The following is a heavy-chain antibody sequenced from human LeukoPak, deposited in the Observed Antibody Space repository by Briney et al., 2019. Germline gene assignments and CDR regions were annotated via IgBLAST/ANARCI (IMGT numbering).Heavy chain of an antibody. Sequence: PSETLSLTCTVSGGSISSYYWSWIRQPPGKGLEWIGYIYYSGSTNYNPSLKSRVTISVDTSKNRFSLKLSSVTAADTAVYYCARTPVVAATYYFDYWGQGTLVTVSS. D-gene: IGHD2-15*01. J-gene: IGHJ4*02. V-gene: IGHV4-59*08. CDR2: IYYSGST. CDR1: GGSISSYY. CDR3: ARTPVVAATYYFDY.